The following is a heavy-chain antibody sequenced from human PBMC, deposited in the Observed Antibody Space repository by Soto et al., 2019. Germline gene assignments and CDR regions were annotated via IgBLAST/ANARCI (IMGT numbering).Heavy chain of an antibody. V-gene: IGHV4-34*01. Sequence: PSETLSLTCAVYGGSFSGYYWSWIRQPPGKGLEWIGEINHSGSTDYNPALKSRVTISVDTSKNQFSLKLSSVTAADTAVYYCARALITKVHYWGQGTLVTVSS. CDR3: ARALITKVHY. J-gene: IGHJ4*02. D-gene: IGHD3-10*01. CDR1: GGSFSGYY. CDR2: INHSGST.